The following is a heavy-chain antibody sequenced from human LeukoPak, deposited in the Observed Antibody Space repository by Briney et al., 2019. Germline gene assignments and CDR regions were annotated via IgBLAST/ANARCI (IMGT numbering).Heavy chain of an antibody. CDR2: IYYSGXT. Sequence: SETLSLTCTVSGGSISSSSYXXXXXXXXXXXXLXXIGSIYYSGXTXXXPSLXXXXXXSVXTSXNQFSLKLSSVTAADTAVYYCAIAKGELLDYWGQGTLVTVSS. V-gene: IGHV4-39*01. D-gene: IGHD1-26*01. CDR1: GGSISSSSYX. CDR3: AIAKGELLDY. J-gene: IGHJ4*02.